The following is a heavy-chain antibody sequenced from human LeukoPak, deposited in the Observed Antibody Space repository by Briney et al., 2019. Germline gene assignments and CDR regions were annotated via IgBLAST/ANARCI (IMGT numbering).Heavy chain of an antibody. Sequence: ASVKVSCKASGGTFSSYAISWVRQAPGQGLEWMGWISAYNGNTNYAQKLQGRVTMTTDTSTSTAYMELRSLRSDDTAVYYCARGKDTAMPYYFDYWGQGTLVTVSS. D-gene: IGHD5-18*01. CDR2: ISAYNGNT. CDR3: ARGKDTAMPYYFDY. CDR1: GGTFSSYA. V-gene: IGHV1-18*01. J-gene: IGHJ4*02.